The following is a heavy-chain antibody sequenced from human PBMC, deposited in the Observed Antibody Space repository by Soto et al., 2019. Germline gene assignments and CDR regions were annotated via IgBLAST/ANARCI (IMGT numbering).Heavy chain of an antibody. CDR1: GYTFSGYG. D-gene: IGHD3-3*01. Sequence: QVQLVQSGAEVKKPGASVKVSCKASGYTFSGYGISWMRQAPGQGLEWMGWISAYNGNTNYAQKFQGRVTMTTDTSTNTAYRELRSLKSDDTAVYYCARDFEDYDFWSGNYNLDYWGQGTLVTVSS. CDR3: ARDFEDYDFWSGNYNLDY. CDR2: ISAYNGNT. J-gene: IGHJ4*02. V-gene: IGHV1-18*01.